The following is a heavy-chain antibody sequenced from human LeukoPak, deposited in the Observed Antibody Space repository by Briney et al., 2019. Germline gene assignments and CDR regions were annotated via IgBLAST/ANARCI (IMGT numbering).Heavy chain of an antibody. CDR2: MNPNSGNT. J-gene: IGHJ4*02. V-gene: IGHV1-8*03. CDR3: AKVWRGNYYDY. D-gene: IGHD1-1*01. Sequence: ASVKVSCKASGYTFTSYDINWVRQATGQGLEWMGWMNPNSGNTGYAQKFQGRVTITRNTSISTAYMELSSLRSEDTAVYYCAKVWRGNYYDYWGQGTLVTVSS. CDR1: GYTFTSYD.